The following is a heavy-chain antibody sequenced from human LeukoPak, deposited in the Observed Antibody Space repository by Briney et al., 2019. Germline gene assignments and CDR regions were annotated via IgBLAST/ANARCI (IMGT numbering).Heavy chain of an antibody. CDR1: GFTFSDYY. Sequence: GGSLRLSCAASGFTFSDYYMSWIRQAPGKGLEWVSYISSSGSTIYYADSVKGRFTISRDNAKNSLYLQMNSLRAEDTAVYYCARELALDFWSGYYPTYYYYYGMDVWGQGTTVTVSS. CDR2: ISSSGSTI. J-gene: IGHJ6*02. D-gene: IGHD3-3*01. CDR3: ARELALDFWSGYYPTYYYYYGMDV. V-gene: IGHV3-11*01.